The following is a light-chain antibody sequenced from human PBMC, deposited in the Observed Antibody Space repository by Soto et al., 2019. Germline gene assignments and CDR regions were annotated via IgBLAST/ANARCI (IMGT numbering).Light chain of an antibody. V-gene: IGKV2-24*01. Sequence: DIVMTQTPLSSPVTLGQPASISCRSSQSLVDSAGNTHLSWLQQRPGQPPRLLIYTVSSRFSGVADRLSASGEGTDCTLHISRVEADDVGLYYCIQTAQYPRTFGQGTTVEI. J-gene: IGKJ1*01. CDR3: IQTAQYPRT. CDR2: TVS. CDR1: QSLVDSAGNTH.